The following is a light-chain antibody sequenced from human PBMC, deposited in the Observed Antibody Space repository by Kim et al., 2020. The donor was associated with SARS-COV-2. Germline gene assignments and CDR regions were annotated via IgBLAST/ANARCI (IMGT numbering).Light chain of an antibody. CDR3: QVWDSNSDHQVL. J-gene: IGLJ2*01. V-gene: IGLV3-21*04. CDR2: YGF. CDR1: NIGSKS. Sequence: PEKTARITWGGNNIGSKSGHWYQQNPGQAPVLVIYYGFDRPSGSPGRFSGSNSGDTATLTISRVGAGDETNYYCQVWDSNSDHQVLFGGGTQLTVL.